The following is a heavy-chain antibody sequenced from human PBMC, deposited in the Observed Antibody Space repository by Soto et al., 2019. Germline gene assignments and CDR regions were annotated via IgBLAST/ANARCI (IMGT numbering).Heavy chain of an antibody. CDR3: ARGGYSGLSS. J-gene: IGHJ5*02. CDR1: GGSFSGYY. D-gene: IGHD6-13*01. Sequence: QVQLQQWGAGLLKPSETLSLTCAVYGGSFSGYYWSWIRQPPGKGLEWIGEINHSGSTNYNPSLKSRVTISVDTSKNQCSLKLSSVTAADTAVYYCARGGYSGLSSWGQGTLVTVSS. V-gene: IGHV4-34*01. CDR2: INHSGST.